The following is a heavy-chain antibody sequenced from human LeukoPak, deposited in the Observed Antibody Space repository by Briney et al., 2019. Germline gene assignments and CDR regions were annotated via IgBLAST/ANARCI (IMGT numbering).Heavy chain of an antibody. CDR2: IYTSGST. J-gene: IGHJ3*02. V-gene: IGHV4-4*07. CDR3: ARRFPKITMIVLYAFDI. CDR1: GGSISSYY. Sequence: SETLSLTCTVSGGSISSYYWSWIRQPAGKGLEWIGHIYTSGSTNYNPSLKSRVTMSVDTSKNQFSLKLSSVTAADTAVYYCARRFPKITMIVLYAFDIWGQGTMVTVSS. D-gene: IGHD3-22*01.